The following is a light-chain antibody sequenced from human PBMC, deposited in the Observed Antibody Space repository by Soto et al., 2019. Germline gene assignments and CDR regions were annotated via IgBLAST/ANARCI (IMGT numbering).Light chain of an antibody. CDR3: AAWDDSLSGWV. J-gene: IGLJ3*02. V-gene: IGLV1-47*01. CDR2: TNN. Sequence: QSVLTQPPSASGTPGQGVTISCSGRNSNIGSNYVYWYQQVPGTAPKLLIYTNNQRPSGVPDRFSGSKSATSASLAIGGLRSEDEADYYCAAWDDSLSGWVFGGGTK. CDR1: NSNIGSNY.